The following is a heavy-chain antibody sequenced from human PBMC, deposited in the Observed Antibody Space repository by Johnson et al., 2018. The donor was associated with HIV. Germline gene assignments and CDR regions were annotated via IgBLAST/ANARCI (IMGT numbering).Heavy chain of an antibody. D-gene: IGHD6-19*01. CDR1: GFTFSSYW. CDR2: IKQDGSEK. CDR3: ARTRSGWAHDAFDI. V-gene: IGHV3-7*01. J-gene: IGHJ3*02. Sequence: EVQVVESGGGLVQPGGSLRLSCAASGFTFSSYWMSWVRQAPGKGLEWVANIKQDGSEKYYVDSVKGRFTISRDNAKNSLYLQMNSLRAEDTAVYYCARTRSGWAHDAFDIWGQGTMVTVSS.